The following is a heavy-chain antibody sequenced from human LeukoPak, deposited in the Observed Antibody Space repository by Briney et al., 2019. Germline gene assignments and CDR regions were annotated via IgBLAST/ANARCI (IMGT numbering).Heavy chain of an antibody. J-gene: IGHJ4*02. Sequence: PGGSLRLSCAASGFTFSSYEMNWVREAPGKGLEWVSYISSSGGTIYYAVSVKGRFTISRDNAKSSLFLQMNSLRAEDTAVYYCARVPRLRGNYSGQGTLVTASS. CDR1: GFTFSSYE. CDR3: ARVPRLRGNY. D-gene: IGHD4-17*01. CDR2: ISSSGGTI. V-gene: IGHV3-48*03.